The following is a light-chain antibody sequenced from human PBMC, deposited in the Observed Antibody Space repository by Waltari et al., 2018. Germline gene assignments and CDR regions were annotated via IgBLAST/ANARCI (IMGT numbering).Light chain of an antibody. V-gene: IGLV2-14*03. Sequence: QSALTQPASMSGSPGQSITISCTGTSSDVEGFNFVSWYQQYPGKAPKLIIDDVANRPSGVSHRFSGSRSDNTASLTISGLQAEDEADYYCSSYTSVNTRFGGGTKLTVL. CDR3: SSYTSVNTR. CDR2: DVA. CDR1: SSDVEGFNF. J-gene: IGLJ2*01.